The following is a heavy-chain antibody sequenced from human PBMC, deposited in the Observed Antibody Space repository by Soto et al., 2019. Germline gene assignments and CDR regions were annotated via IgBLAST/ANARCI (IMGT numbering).Heavy chain of an antibody. CDR2: VYHTGDT. D-gene: IGHD2-21*02. CDR3: AREIVTAGGNNYFDP. V-gene: IGHV4-4*02. J-gene: IGHJ5*02. Sequence: SETLTLTCGVSGGTVASSHWWSWVRQSPGGGLEWIGNVYHTGDTNFNPSLQSRVTISVDKSNNQFSLRLNSLTAADTAVYFCAREIVTAGGNNYFDPWGPGTLVTVSS. CDR1: GGTVASSHW.